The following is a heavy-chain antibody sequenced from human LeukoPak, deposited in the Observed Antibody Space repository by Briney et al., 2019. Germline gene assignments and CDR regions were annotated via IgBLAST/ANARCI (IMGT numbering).Heavy chain of an antibody. CDR3: AKHGDNVWGSFRFGLDS. Sequence: PGGSLRLSCAASGFTFSSYSMNWVRQTPGKGLEWVSLIIGSGNSIHYADSVKGRFTVSRDNFKNTVFLQLNNLRPEDTAVYYCAKHGDNVWGSFRFGLDSWGQGTLVTVSS. D-gene: IGHD3-16*02. J-gene: IGHJ4*02. CDR2: IIGSGNSI. V-gene: IGHV3-23*01. CDR1: GFTFSSYS.